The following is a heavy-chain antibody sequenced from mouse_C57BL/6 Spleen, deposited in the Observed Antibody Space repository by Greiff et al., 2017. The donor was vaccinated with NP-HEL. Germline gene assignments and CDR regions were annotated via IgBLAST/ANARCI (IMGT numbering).Heavy chain of an antibody. CDR3: ARGEGAMDY. CDR2: INPNNGGT. J-gene: IGHJ4*01. CDR1: GYTFTDYY. V-gene: IGHV1-26*01. Sequence: EVQLQQSGPELVKPGASVKISCKASGYTFTDYYMNWVKQSHGKSLEWIGDINPNNGGTSYNQKFKGKATLTVDKSSSTAYMELRSLTSEDSAVYYCARGEGAMDYWGQGTSVTVSS.